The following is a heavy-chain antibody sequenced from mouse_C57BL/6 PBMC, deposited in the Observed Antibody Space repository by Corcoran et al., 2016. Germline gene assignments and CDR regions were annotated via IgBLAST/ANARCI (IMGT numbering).Heavy chain of an antibody. J-gene: IGHJ3*01. D-gene: IGHD3-3*01. CDR3: ARPGTGFAY. CDR1: GYTFTDYY. V-gene: IGHV1-26*01. CDR2: INPNNGGT. Sequence: EVQLQQSGPELVKTGASVKISCKASGYTFTDYYMNWVKQSHGKSLEWIGDINPNNGGTSYNQKFKGKATLTVDKSSSTAYMELRSLTSEDSAVYYCARPGTGFAYWGQGTLVTVSA.